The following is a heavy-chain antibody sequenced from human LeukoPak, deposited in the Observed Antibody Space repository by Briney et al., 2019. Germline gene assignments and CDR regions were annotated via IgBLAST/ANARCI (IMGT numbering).Heavy chain of an antibody. J-gene: IGHJ4*02. CDR1: GGSISSYY. V-gene: IGHV4-59*01. Sequence: PSETLSLTCTVSGGSISSYYWSWIRQPPGKGLEWIGYIYYSGSTNYNPSLKCRVTISVDTSKNQFSLKLSSVTAADTAVYYCARVDSSSSRGNYFDYWGQGTLVTVSS. D-gene: IGHD6-6*01. CDR2: IYYSGST. CDR3: ARVDSSSSRGNYFDY.